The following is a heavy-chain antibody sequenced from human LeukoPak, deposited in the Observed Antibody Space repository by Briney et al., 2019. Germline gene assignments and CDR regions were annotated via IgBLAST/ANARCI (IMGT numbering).Heavy chain of an antibody. Sequence: GGSLRLSCAASGFTFSSYGMHWVRQAPGKGLEWVAIISYDGSNKYYADSVKGRFTISRDNSKNTLYLQMNSLRAEDTAMYYCAKDLSPMYTSSSGGDYWGQGTLVTVSS. CDR1: GFTFSSYG. CDR3: AKDLSPMYTSSSGGDY. V-gene: IGHV3-30*18. CDR2: ISYDGSNK. J-gene: IGHJ4*02. D-gene: IGHD6-6*01.